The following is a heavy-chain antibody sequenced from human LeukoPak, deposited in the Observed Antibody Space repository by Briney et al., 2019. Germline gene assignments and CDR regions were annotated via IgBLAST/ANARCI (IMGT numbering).Heavy chain of an antibody. V-gene: IGHV3-30*02. CDR3: SNPEGAAAADYDAFDI. CDR2: IRYDGSGK. D-gene: IGHD6-13*01. J-gene: IGHJ3*02. Sequence: GGSLRLPCAASGFTFSSYGMHWVRQAPGKGLEWVAFIRYDGSGKYYADSVKGRFTISRDNSKNTLYPQMNRLRSEDTAVYFCSNPEGAAAADYDAFDIWGQGTMVTVSS. CDR1: GFTFSSYG.